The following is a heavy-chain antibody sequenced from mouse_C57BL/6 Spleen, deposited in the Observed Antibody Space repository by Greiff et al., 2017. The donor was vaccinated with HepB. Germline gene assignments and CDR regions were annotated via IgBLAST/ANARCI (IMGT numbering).Heavy chain of an antibody. CDR1: GYTFTSYW. D-gene: IGHD1-1*01. J-gene: IGHJ4*01. Sequence: QVQLQQPGAELVKPGASVKLSCKASGYTFTSYWMQWVKQRPGQGLEWIGEIDPSDRYTNYNQKFKGKATLTVDTSSSTAYMQLSSLTSEDSAVYYSAIDYYGSSYEAMDYWGQGTSVTVSS. V-gene: IGHV1-50*01. CDR2: IDPSDRYT. CDR3: AIDYYGSSYEAMDY.